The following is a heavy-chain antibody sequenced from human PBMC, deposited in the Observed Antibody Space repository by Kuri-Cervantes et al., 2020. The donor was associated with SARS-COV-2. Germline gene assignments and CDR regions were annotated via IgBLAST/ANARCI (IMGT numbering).Heavy chain of an antibody. D-gene: IGHD3-16*01. Sequence: GGSLRLSCAASGFTFSSYAMHWVRQAPGKGLEYVSAISSNGGSTYYADSVKGRFTISRDNSKNTLYLQMNSLKAEDTAVYSCAKDPGGVGAPDYFDYWGQGTLVTVSS. J-gene: IGHJ4*02. CDR2: ISSNGGST. CDR1: GFTFSSYA. CDR3: AKDPGGVGAPDYFDY. V-gene: IGHV3-64*02.